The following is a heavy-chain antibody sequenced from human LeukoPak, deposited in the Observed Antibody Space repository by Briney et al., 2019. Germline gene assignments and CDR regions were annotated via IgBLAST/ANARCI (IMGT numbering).Heavy chain of an antibody. CDR3: ARQEVETSPFDY. D-gene: IGHD4-23*01. V-gene: IGHV4-59*08. CDR1: GGSINSYY. CDR2: IYYNGST. J-gene: IGHJ4*02. Sequence: SETLSLTCTVSGGSINSYYWSWIRQPPGKGLEWIGYIYYNGSTNYNPSLKSRVTILVDTSKKQFSLKLSSVAAADTAVYYCARQEVETSPFDYWGQGTLVTVSS.